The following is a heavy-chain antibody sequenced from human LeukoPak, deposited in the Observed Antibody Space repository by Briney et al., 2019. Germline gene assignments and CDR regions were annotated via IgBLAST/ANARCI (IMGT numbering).Heavy chain of an antibody. V-gene: IGHV5-51*01. Sequence: GESLQISCKGSGYSFASYWIGWVRQMPGKRLEWMGIIYPGDSDTRYSPSFQGQVTISADKSISTAYLQWSSLKASDTAMYYCARHVSRYCINGVCIQAGDYWGQGTLVTVSS. J-gene: IGHJ4*02. D-gene: IGHD2-8*01. CDR2: IYPGDSDT. CDR1: GYSFASYW. CDR3: ARHVSRYCINGVCIQAGDY.